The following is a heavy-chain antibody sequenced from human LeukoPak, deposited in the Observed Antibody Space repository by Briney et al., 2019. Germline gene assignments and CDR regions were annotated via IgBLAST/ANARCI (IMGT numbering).Heavy chain of an antibody. V-gene: IGHV1-2*02. CDR3: ARDTNSGYYHHLDY. Sequence: GASVKVSCKASGYTFTGNNMHWVRQAPGQGLEWMGWINPNSGGTNYAQKFQGRVTMTRDTSISTAYMELSRLRSDDTAVYYCARDTNSGYYHHLDYWGQGTLVTVSS. D-gene: IGHD3-22*01. CDR2: INPNSGGT. J-gene: IGHJ4*02. CDR1: GYTFTGNN.